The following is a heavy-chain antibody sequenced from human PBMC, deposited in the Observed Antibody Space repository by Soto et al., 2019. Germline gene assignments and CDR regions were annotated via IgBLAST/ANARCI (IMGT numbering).Heavy chain of an antibody. D-gene: IGHD3-22*01. CDR2: INPNSGGT. Sequence: ASVKVSCKASGYTFTGYYMHWVRQAPGQGLEWMGWINPNSGGTNYVQKFQGWVTMTRDTSISTAYMELSRLRSDDTAVYYCARGGYYDSSGYYYDAFDIWGQGTMVTVSS. V-gene: IGHV1-2*04. CDR1: GYTFTGYY. J-gene: IGHJ3*02. CDR3: ARGGYYDSSGYYYDAFDI.